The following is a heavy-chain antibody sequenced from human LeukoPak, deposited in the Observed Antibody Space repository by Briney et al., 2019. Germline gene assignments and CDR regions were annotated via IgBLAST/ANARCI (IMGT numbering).Heavy chain of an antibody. J-gene: IGHJ4*02. Sequence: SSETLSLTCTVSGGSISSSSYYWGWIRQPPGKGLEWIGSIYYSGSTYYNPSLKSRVTISVDTSKNQFSLKLSSVTAADTAVYYCARYYVKLTMVRGVIQWGQGTLVTVSS. CDR2: IYYSGST. CDR1: GGSISSSSYY. V-gene: IGHV4-39*01. D-gene: IGHD3-10*01. CDR3: ARYYVKLTMVRGVIQ.